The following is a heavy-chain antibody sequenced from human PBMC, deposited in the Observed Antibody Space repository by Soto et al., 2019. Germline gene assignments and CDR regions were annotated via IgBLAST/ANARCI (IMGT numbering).Heavy chain of an antibody. D-gene: IGHD6-13*01. Sequence: QVQLVQSGAEVKKPGASVKVSCKASGYTFTGYYMHWVRQAPGQGLEWMGWINPNSGGTNYAQKFQGWVTMTRDTSISTAYMELSRLRSDDTAVSYCARGHLTGIAAADPNWFDPWGQGTLVTVSS. CDR3: ARGHLTGIAAADPNWFDP. CDR1: GYTFTGYY. V-gene: IGHV1-2*04. J-gene: IGHJ5*02. CDR2: INPNSGGT.